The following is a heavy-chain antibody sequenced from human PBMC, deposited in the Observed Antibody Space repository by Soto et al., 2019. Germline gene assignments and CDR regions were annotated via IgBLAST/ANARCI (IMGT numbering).Heavy chain of an antibody. CDR3: ARMETFGSLNWFDP. CDR1: GYIFTNND. CDR2: MNPGSGDT. V-gene: IGHV1-8*01. Sequence: VKVSCKASGYIFTNNDVSWVRQATGQGLEWMGWMNPGSGDTGYAQKFQGRVTMTRDISIATAYMELSSLRSDDTAIYYCARMETFGSLNWFDPWGQGTLVTVSS. D-gene: IGHD3-16*01. J-gene: IGHJ5*02.